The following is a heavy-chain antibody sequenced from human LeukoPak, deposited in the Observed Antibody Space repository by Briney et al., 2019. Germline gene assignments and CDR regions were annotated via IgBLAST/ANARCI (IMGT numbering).Heavy chain of an antibody. CDR3: ARFSPRAMGNYLDF. D-gene: IGHD7-27*01. J-gene: IGHJ4*02. CDR1: GGSISSYY. CDR2: IYYSGTT. Sequence: SETLSLTCTVSGGSISSYYWTWIRQPPGKGLEWIGYIYYSGTTYYNPSLKSRVILSLDKSANQFSLNLSSMTAADTAVYYCARFSPRAMGNYLDFWGQGTLVTVSS. V-gene: IGHV4-59*12.